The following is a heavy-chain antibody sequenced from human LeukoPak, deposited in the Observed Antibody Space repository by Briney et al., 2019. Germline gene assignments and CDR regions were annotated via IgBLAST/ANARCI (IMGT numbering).Heavy chain of an antibody. CDR1: GGSISSYY. Sequence: SETLSLTCTVSGGSISSYYWSWIRQPPGKGLEWIGYIYYSGSTNYNPSLKSRVTISVDTSKNQFSLKLSSVTAADTAVYYCARAYGDNSFDYWGQGTLVTVSS. V-gene: IGHV4-59*01. D-gene: IGHD4-17*01. J-gene: IGHJ4*02. CDR2: IYYSGST. CDR3: ARAYGDNSFDY.